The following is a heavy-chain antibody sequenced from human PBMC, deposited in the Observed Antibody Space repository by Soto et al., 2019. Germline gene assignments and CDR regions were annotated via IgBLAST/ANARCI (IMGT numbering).Heavy chain of an antibody. CDR2: MNPNSGNT. J-gene: IGHJ5*02. CDR3: ARGVGYFDWLFEYNWFDP. Sequence: QVQLVQSGAEVMKPGASVKVSCKASGYTFTSYDINWVRQATGQGLEWMGWMNPNSGNTGYAQKFQGRVTMTRNTSISTAYMELSSLRSEDTAVYYCARGVGYFDWLFEYNWFDPWGQGTLVTVSS. D-gene: IGHD3-9*01. V-gene: IGHV1-8*01. CDR1: GYTFTSYD.